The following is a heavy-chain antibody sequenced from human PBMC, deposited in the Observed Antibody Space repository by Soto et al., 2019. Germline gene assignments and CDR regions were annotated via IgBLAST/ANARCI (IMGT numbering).Heavy chain of an antibody. J-gene: IGHJ6*02. V-gene: IGHV3-30-3*01. CDR3: ARGDREDILVVVGARPGEYGIDI. CDR1: GFTFRNYA. CDR2: IAYDGSNA. Sequence: QVQLVESGGGVVQPGGSLRLSCAASGFTFRNYAMHWVRQAPGKGLECLAVIAYDGSNAFYRASVKGRFTISRDNSKNTLYLHMNSLRSEDTGVYSCARGDREDILVVVGARPGEYGIDIWGQGTTVTVSS. D-gene: IGHD2-15*01.